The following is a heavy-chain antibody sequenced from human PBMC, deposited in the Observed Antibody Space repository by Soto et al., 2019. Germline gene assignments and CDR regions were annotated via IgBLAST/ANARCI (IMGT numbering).Heavy chain of an antibody. V-gene: IGHV1-69*19. CDR2: LIPLFGTT. D-gene: IGHD7-27*01. J-gene: IGHJ4*02. CDR3: ARGPNWGYRFDS. Sequence: QVQLVQSGAEVKKPGSSVKVSCEASGGTYSGHAISWVRQAPGQGPEWMGGLIPLFGTTQHAQNFQDRLTITADQSTSTAYIELTSLRFEDTAIYYCARGPNWGYRFDSWGQGTLVTVSS. CDR1: GGTYSGHA.